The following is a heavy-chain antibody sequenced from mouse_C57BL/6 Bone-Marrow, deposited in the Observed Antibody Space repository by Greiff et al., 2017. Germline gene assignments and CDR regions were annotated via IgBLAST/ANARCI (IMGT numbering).Heavy chain of an antibody. CDR1: GFNIKDYY. Sequence: VQLQQSGAELVRPGASVKLSCTASGFNIKDYYMHWVKQRPEQGLEWIGRIDPEDGDNEYAPKIQGKATMTEDTSSNTAYLQLSSLTSEDTAVYYCTTKGPGWNYAMDYWCQGTSVTVSS. D-gene: IGHD3-1*01. V-gene: IGHV14-1*01. CDR2: IDPEDGDN. J-gene: IGHJ4*01. CDR3: TTKGPGWNYAMDY.